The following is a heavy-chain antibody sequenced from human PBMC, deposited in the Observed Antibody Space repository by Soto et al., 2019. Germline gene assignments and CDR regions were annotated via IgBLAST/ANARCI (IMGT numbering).Heavy chain of an antibody. Sequence: GESLKISCKGSGYIFTSYWIGWVRQMPGKGLEWMGIIYPGDSDTRYSPSFQGQVTISADKSISTAYLQWSSLKASDTAMYYCFRKSADGKYYYGMDVWAQGTSVT. D-gene: IGHD6-13*01. CDR1: GYIFTSYW. V-gene: IGHV5-51*01. CDR3: FRKSADGKYYYGMDV. J-gene: IGHJ6*01. CDR2: IYPGDSDT.